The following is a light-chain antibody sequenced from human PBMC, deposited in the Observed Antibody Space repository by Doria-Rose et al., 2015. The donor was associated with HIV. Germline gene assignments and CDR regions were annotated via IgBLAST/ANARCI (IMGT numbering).Light chain of an antibody. Sequence: EIVMTQSPGTLSLPPGERATLSCRASQSFSSTYLAWYQQKPGQAPSLLIYDGSTRATGIPDRFSASGSGTDFTRTINRLEPEDFALYYCRQYGTSWTFGQGTKVEI. CDR3: RQYGTSWT. J-gene: IGKJ1*01. CDR2: DGS. V-gene: IGKV3-20*01. CDR1: QSFSSTY.